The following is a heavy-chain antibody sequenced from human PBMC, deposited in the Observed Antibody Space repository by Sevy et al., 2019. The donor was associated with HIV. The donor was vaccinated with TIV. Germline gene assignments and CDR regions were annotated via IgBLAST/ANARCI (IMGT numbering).Heavy chain of an antibody. CDR2: ISSSGNS. Sequence: SETLSLTCSVSGVSISEYHWNWIRQSAGNRLEWIGRISSSGNSDYNSSFKSRVTISLDTSKNQFSLELRSATVADTAFYFCARGRAMIDFWGQGIMVTVSS. CDR1: GVSISEYH. CDR3: ARGRAMIDF. J-gene: IGHJ4*02. V-gene: IGHV4-4*07.